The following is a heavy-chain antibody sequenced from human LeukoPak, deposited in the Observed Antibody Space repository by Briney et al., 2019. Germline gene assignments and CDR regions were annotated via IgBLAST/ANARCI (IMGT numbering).Heavy chain of an antibody. CDR3: ATQRGTIFGVVNRYWYFDL. J-gene: IGHJ2*01. CDR1: GGSISSSSYY. V-gene: IGHV4-39*01. D-gene: IGHD3-3*01. CDR2: IYYSGST. Sequence: PSETLSLTCTVSGGSISSSSYYWGWIRQPPGKGLEWIGSIYYSGSTYYNPSLKSRVTISVDTSKNQFSLKLSSVAAADTAVYYCATQRGTIFGVVNRYWYFDLWGRGTLVTVSS.